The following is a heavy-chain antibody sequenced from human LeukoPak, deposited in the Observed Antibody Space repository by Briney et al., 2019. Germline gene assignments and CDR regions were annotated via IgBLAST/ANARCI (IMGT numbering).Heavy chain of an antibody. J-gene: IGHJ4*02. D-gene: IGHD4-23*01. CDR2: ISSSGSTI. Sequence: GGSLRLSCAASGFTFSSYEMNWVRQAPGKGLEWVSYISSSGSTIYYADSVKGRFTISRDNAKNSLYLQMNSLRAEDTAVYYCARDSVVHYFDYWGQGTLVTVSS. V-gene: IGHV3-48*03. CDR3: ARDSVVHYFDY. CDR1: GFTFSSYE.